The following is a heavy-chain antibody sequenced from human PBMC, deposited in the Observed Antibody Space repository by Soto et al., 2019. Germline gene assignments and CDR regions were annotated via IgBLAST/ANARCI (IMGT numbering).Heavy chain of an antibody. CDR3: AREGSPPGPDYYDSSGYYILDY. D-gene: IGHD3-22*01. CDR2: ISYDGSNK. Sequence: GGSLRLSCAASGFTFSSYAMHWVRQAPGKGLEWVAVISYDGSNKYYADSVKGRFTISRDNSKNTLYLQMNSLRAEDTAVYYCAREGSPPGPDYYDSSGYYILDYWGQGTMVAVYS. J-gene: IGHJ4*02. CDR1: GFTFSSYA. V-gene: IGHV3-30-3*01.